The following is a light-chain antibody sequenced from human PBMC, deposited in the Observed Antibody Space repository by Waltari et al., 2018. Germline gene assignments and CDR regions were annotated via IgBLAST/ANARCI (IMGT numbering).Light chain of an antibody. CDR1: KSVSSNS. CDR2: DAS. J-gene: IGKJ2*01. Sequence: EIVLRQSPATLTLSPGERATLSCGTSKSVSSNSLAWYQQKTGLPPRLLIYDASSRATGTPDRFSGSGSGTDFTLTISRLEPEDFAVYCCQQYGSLPNTFVQWTKLEIK. V-gene: IGKV3D-20*01. CDR3: QQYGSLPNT.